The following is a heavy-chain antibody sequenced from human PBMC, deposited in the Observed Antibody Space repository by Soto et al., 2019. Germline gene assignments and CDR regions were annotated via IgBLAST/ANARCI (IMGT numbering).Heavy chain of an antibody. V-gene: IGHV4-61*08. CDR3: AKGFSSGWYVDS. J-gene: IGHJ4*02. D-gene: IGHD6-19*01. CDR1: GGSVSSDAYY. Sequence: QVQLQESGPGLVKPSGTLSLTCSVSGGSVSSDAYYWSWIRQPPGKTVAWIGFILSGGVTTTNPSPSSRLSMSVDTSRNQFSLRLTSVTASDTGVYFCAKGFSSGWYVDSWGRGTLVTVSS. CDR2: ILSGGVT.